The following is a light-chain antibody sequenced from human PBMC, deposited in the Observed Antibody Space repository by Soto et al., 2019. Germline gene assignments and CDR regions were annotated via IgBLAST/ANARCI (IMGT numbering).Light chain of an antibody. CDR3: SSYTSSSSLYV. J-gene: IGLJ1*01. CDR1: SSDVGSYNY. CDR2: DVS. V-gene: IGLV2-14*01. Sequence: QSALTQPASVSGSPGQSITISCTGTSSDVGSYNYVSWYQQHPGTAPKLMIYDVSNRPSGVSNRFSGSKSGNTASLTISGLQAEDEADYYCSSYTSSSSLYVFGTGTKVTVL.